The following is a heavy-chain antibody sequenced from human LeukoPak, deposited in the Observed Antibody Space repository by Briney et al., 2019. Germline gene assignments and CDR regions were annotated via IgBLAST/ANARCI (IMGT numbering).Heavy chain of an antibody. V-gene: IGHV4-38-2*02. Sequence: KPSETLSLTCTVSGCSISSGYYWGWIRQPPGKGLEWIGSIYHSGSTYYNPSLKSRVTISVDTSKNQFSLKLSSVTAADTAVYYCARSRDGYTGYFDYWGQGTLVTVSS. D-gene: IGHD5-24*01. J-gene: IGHJ4*02. CDR1: GCSISSGYY. CDR2: IYHSGST. CDR3: ARSRDGYTGYFDY.